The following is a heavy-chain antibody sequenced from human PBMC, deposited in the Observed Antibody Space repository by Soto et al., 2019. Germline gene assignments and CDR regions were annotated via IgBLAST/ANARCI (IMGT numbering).Heavy chain of an antibody. Sequence: GESLKISCQGSGYSFSKYWIGWLRQRPVKGLEWMGIIYPGDSDTRYSPSLQGHANISVDKSINTAYLQWDSLQASDTAMYYCSIMYSGNYLVYFDYWGHGTAVTVAS. CDR3: SIMYSGNYLVYFDY. CDR1: GYSFSKYW. V-gene: IGHV5-51*01. CDR2: IYPGDSDT. J-gene: IGHJ4*01. D-gene: IGHD1-26*01.